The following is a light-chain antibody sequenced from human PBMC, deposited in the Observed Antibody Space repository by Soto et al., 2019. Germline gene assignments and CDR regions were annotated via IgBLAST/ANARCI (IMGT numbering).Light chain of an antibody. CDR3: QAWESSIYVV. J-gene: IGLJ2*01. CDR1: KLGDKY. CDR2: QDS. V-gene: IGLV3-1*01. Sequence: SYALTQPPSVSVSPGQTASITCSGDKLGDKYACWYQQKPGQSPVLVIYQDSKRPSGIPERFSGSNSGNTATLTISGTQAMDEADYYCQAWESSIYVVFGGGTKLTVL.